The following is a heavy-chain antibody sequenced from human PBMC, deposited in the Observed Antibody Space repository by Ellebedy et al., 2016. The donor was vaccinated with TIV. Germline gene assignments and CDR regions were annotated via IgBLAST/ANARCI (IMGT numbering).Heavy chain of an antibody. CDR3: AGGVGATTWGGAYFDY. V-gene: IGHV3-11*01. J-gene: IGHJ4*02. Sequence: PGGSLRLSCAASGFTFSDYYMSWIRQAPGKGLEWVSYISSSGSTIYYADSVTGRFTISRDNAKNSLYLQMNSLRAEDPAVYYCAGGVGATTWGGAYFDYWGQGTLVTVSS. CDR1: GFTFSDYY. CDR2: ISSSGSTI. D-gene: IGHD1-26*01.